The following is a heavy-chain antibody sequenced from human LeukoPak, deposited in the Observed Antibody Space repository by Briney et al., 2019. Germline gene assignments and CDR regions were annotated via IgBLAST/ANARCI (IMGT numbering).Heavy chain of an antibody. V-gene: IGHV1-69*05. CDR1: GGTFSSYA. CDR3: ARDLRMRGTHYYDSSGLYYFDY. D-gene: IGHD3-22*01. J-gene: IGHJ4*02. Sequence: SVKVSCKASGGTFSSYAISWVRQAPGQGLEWMGRIIPIFGTANYAQKFQGRVTITTEESTSTAYMELSSLRSEDTAVYYCARDLRMRGTHYYDSSGLYYFDYWGQGTLVTVSS. CDR2: IIPIFGTA.